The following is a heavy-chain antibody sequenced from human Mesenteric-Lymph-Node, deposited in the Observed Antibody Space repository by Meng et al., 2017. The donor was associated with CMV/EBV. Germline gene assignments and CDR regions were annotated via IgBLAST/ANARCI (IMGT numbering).Heavy chain of an antibody. Sequence: SISSSSSYWGWIRQPPGKGLEGIGSIYYSGSTYYNPSLKSRVTISVDTSKNQFSLKLSSVTAADTAVYYCARKESLPAAILSWFDPWGQGTLVTVSS. D-gene: IGHD2-2*01. V-gene: IGHV4-39*01. J-gene: IGHJ5*02. CDR3: ARKESLPAAILSWFDP. CDR1: SISSSSSY. CDR2: IYYSGST.